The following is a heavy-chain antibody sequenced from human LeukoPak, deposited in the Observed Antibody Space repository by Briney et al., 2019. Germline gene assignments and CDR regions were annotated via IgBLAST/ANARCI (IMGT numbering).Heavy chain of an antibody. CDR1: GFTFSSYW. V-gene: IGHV3-74*01. Sequence: GGSLRLSCAASGFTFSSYWMHWVRQAPGKGLVWVSRINSDGSSTSYADSVKGRFTISRDNAKNTLYLQMNSLRAEDTAVYYCARDKSRRNYYYCMDVCGKGTTVTVSS. CDR3: ARDKSRRNYYYCMDV. CDR2: INSDGSST. J-gene: IGHJ6*03.